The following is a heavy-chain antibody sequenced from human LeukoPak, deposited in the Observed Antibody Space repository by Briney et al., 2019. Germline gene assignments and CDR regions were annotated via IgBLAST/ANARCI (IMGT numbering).Heavy chain of an antibody. J-gene: IGHJ4*02. Sequence: ASVKVSCKASGYTFTSYYMHWVRQAPGQGLEWMGIINPSGGSTSYAQKFQGRVTMTRDTSTSTVYMELSSLGSEDTAVYYCASPDGYNFFDYWGQGTLVTVSS. CDR3: ASPDGYNFFDY. CDR2: INPSGGST. D-gene: IGHD5-24*01. V-gene: IGHV1-46*01. CDR1: GYTFTSYY.